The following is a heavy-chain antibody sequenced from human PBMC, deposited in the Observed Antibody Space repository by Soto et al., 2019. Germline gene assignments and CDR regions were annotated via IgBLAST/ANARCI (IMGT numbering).Heavy chain of an antibody. J-gene: IGHJ6*02. Sequence: GASVKVSCKASGYTFTGYYMHWVRQAPGQGLEWMGWINPNSGGTNYAQKFQGWVTMTRDTSISTAYMELSRLRSDDTAVYYCARDISAVAGTIWPVDNYYYYGMDVGGQGTTVTVPS. CDR2: INPNSGGT. CDR3: ARDISAVAGTIWPVDNYYYYGMDV. V-gene: IGHV1-2*04. D-gene: IGHD6-19*01. CDR1: GYTFTGYY.